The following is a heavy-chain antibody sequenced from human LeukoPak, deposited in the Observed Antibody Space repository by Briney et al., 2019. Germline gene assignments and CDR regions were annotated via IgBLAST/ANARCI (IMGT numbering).Heavy chain of an antibody. CDR2: IIPIFGTA. V-gene: IGHV1-69*06. CDR1: GGTFSSYA. D-gene: IGHD6-19*01. Sequence: GASVKVSCKASGGTFSSYAISWVRQAPGQGLEWMGGIIPIFGTANYAQKFQGRVTITAEKSTSTAYMELSSLRSEDTAVYYCARSVAGTWGSYDYWGQGTLVTVSS. J-gene: IGHJ4*02. CDR3: ARSVAGTWGSYDY.